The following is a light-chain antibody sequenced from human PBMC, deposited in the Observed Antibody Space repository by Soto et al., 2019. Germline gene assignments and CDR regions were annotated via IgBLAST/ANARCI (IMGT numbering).Light chain of an antibody. CDR2: EVS. Sequence: QSVLTQPASVSGYPGQSITISCTGRSSDVGGYNYVSWYQQHPGKAPKFMIYEVSRRPSGVSNRFSGSKSGNTASLTVSGLQAEDEADYYCSSYTTSNTCVFGTGTKVTVL. V-gene: IGLV2-14*01. CDR3: SSYTTSNTCV. J-gene: IGLJ1*01. CDR1: SSDVGGYNY.